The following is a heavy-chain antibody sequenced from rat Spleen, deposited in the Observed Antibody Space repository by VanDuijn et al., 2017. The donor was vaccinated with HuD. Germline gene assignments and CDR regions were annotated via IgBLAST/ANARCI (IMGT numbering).Heavy chain of an antibody. CDR1: GYSITSTY. CDR3: ARSGTNPGWYFDF. V-gene: IGHV3-1*01. J-gene: IGHJ1*01. CDR2: ISYSGSA. Sequence: EVQLQESGPGLVKPSQSLSLTCSVTGYSITSTYWGWIRKFPGNKMEWMGYISYSGSASYNPSLKSRGYITRDTSKNQFFLQLNSVTNEDTATYYCARSGTNPGWYFDFWGPGTMVTVSS. D-gene: IGHD3-4*01.